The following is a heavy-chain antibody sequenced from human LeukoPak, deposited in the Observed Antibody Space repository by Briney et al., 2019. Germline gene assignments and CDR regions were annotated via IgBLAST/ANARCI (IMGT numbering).Heavy chain of an antibody. Sequence: PSETLSLTCAVYGGSFSGYYWSWIRQPPGKGPEWIGEINHSGSTNYNPSLKSRVTISVDTSKNQFSLKLSSVTAADTAVYYCARRNNSSSHPHFDYWGQGTLVTVSS. V-gene: IGHV4-34*01. J-gene: IGHJ4*02. CDR3: ARRNNSSSHPHFDY. CDR1: GGSFSGYY. CDR2: INHSGST. D-gene: IGHD6-13*01.